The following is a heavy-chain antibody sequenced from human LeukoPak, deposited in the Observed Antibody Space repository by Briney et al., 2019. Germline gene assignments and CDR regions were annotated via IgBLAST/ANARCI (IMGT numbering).Heavy chain of an antibody. V-gene: IGHV3-11*01. Sequence: GSLRLSCAASGFTFSDYYMSWIRQAPGKGLEWVSYISSSGSTIYYADSVKGRFTISRDNAKNSLYLQMNSLRAEDTAVYYCARDGYNEIYYYYYGMDVWGQGTTVTVSS. CDR2: ISSSGSTI. CDR1: GFTFSDYY. CDR3: ARDGYNEIYYYYYGMDV. J-gene: IGHJ6*02. D-gene: IGHD5-24*01.